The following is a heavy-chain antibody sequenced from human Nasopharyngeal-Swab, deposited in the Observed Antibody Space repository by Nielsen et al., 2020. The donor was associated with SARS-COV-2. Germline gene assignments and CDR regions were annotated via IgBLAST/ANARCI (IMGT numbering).Heavy chain of an antibody. Sequence: ASVKVSCKASGYTFTSYDINWVRQATGQGLEWMGWMNPNSGNTGYAQKFQGRVTITADESTSTAYMELSSLRSEDTAVYYCARVRYSTGMDVWGQGTTVTVSS. J-gene: IGHJ6*02. D-gene: IGHD4-11*01. CDR1: GYTFTSYD. CDR2: MNPNSGNT. CDR3: ARVRYSTGMDV. V-gene: IGHV1-8*01.